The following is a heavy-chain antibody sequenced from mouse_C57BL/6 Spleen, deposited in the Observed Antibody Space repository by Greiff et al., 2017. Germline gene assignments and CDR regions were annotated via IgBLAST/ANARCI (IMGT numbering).Heavy chain of an antibody. CDR3: ARCVTTVVAHWYFDV. V-gene: IGHV1-64*01. CDR2: IHPNSGST. D-gene: IGHD1-1*01. Sequence: VQLQQPGAELVKPGASVKLSCKASGYTFTSYWMHWVKQRPGQGLEWIGMIHPNSGSTNYNEKFKSKATLTVDKSSSTAYRQLSSLTSEDSAVYYCARCVTTVVAHWYFDVWGTGTTVTVSS. J-gene: IGHJ1*03. CDR1: GYTFTSYW.